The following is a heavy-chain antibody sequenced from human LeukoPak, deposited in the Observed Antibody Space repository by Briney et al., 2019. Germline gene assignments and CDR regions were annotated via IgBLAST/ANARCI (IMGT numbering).Heavy chain of an antibody. J-gene: IGHJ4*02. Sequence: PGGSLKLSCAASGFTFSGSAMHWVRQASGKGLEWVGRIRSKANSYATAYAASVKGRFTISRDDSKNTAYLQMNSLRAEDTAVYYCVPADKQWGQGTLVTVSS. CDR1: GFTFSGSA. CDR2: IRSKANSYAT. V-gene: IGHV3-73*01. D-gene: IGHD2-2*01. CDR3: VPADKQ.